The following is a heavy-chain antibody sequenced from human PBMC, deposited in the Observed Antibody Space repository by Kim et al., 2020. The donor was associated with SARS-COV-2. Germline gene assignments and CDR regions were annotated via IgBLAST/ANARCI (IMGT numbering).Heavy chain of an antibody. V-gene: IGHV1-18*01. CDR3: ARWVYDYVWGSYRDFDY. CDR2: ISAYNGNT. CDR1: GYTFTSYG. J-gene: IGHJ4*02. D-gene: IGHD3-16*02. Sequence: ASVKVSCKASGYTFTSYGISWVRQAPGQGLEWMGWISAYNGNTNYAQKLQGRVTMTTDTSTSTAYMELRSLRSDDTAVYYCARWVYDYVWGSYRDFDYWGQGTLVTVSS.